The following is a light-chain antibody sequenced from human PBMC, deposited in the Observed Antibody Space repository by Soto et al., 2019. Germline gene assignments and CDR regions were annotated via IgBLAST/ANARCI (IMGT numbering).Light chain of an antibody. V-gene: IGLV1-47*02. J-gene: IGLJ3*02. CDR2: ANY. Sequence: QSVLTQPPLASGTPGQRVTISCSGSSSNIGSNYVYWYQQLPGAAPKLLVYANYQRPSGVPDRFSGSRSGTSASLAISGLRSEDEADYYCAAWDDSLSGWEFGGGTKLTVL. CDR3: AAWDDSLSGWE. CDR1: SSNIGSNY.